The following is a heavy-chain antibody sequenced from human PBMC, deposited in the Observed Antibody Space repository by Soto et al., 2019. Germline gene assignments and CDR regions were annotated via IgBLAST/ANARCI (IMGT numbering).Heavy chain of an antibody. J-gene: IGHJ4*02. CDR2: ISGSGGST. Sequence: GGSLRLSCVASGFTFSSYAMSWVRQAPGKGLEWVSAISGSGGSTYYADSVKGRFTISRDNSKNTLYLQMNSLRAEDTAVYYCAKDLTTVTTTDHGGNYWGQGTLVTVSS. CDR3: AKDLTTVTTTDHGGNY. CDR1: GFTFSSYA. D-gene: IGHD4-17*01. V-gene: IGHV3-23*01.